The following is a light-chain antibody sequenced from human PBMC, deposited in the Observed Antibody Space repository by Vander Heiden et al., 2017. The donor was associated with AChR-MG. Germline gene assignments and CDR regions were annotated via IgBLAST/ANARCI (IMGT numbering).Light chain of an antibody. Sequence: QSVLAQPPSVSGTPGQRVTISCSGSDSNIGSHFVYWYQSPPGTAPRRLRCRNVKRPSGIPDRFFGSKSGTSASLAISGLRPEDEGDYYCATWHDSLSARYVFGTGTKVTVL. CDR1: DSNIGSHF. CDR3: ATWHDSLSARYV. CDR2: RNV. J-gene: IGLJ1*01. V-gene: IGLV1-47*01.